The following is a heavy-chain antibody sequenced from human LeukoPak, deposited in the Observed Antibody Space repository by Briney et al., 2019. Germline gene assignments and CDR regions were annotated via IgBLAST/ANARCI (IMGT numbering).Heavy chain of an antibody. CDR2: IYWNDDK. V-gene: IGHV2-5*01. J-gene: IGHJ5*02. D-gene: IGHD4-17*01. Sequence: SGPTLVKPTQTLTLTCTFSGFSLSTSGVGVGWIRQPPGKALEWLALIYWNDDKRYSPSLKSRLTITKDTSKNQVVLTMTNMDPVDTATYYCAHRRGDDYGDYEAWFDPWGQGTLVTVSS. CDR1: GFSLSTSGVG. CDR3: AHRRGDDYGDYEAWFDP.